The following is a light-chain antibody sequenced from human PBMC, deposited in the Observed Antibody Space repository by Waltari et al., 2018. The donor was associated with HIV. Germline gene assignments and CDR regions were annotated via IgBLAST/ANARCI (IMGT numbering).Light chain of an antibody. V-gene: IGKV3-15*01. CDR1: ESISKS. Sequence: EIVMTQSPATLSVSPGARATLSCRASESISKSLAWYQQKPGQAPRLLIYDASTRTTGIPARFSGSGSGTVFTLTVSSLQSEDFAVYYCQQYDSWPPGTFGPVTKVDIK. CDR3: QQYDSWPPGT. J-gene: IGKJ3*01. CDR2: DAS.